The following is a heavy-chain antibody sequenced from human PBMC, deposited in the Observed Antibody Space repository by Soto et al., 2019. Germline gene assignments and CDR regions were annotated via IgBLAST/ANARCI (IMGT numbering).Heavy chain of an antibody. CDR1: GYIFTNYD. D-gene: IGHD2-15*01. CDR3: ARGWVVPANDY. Sequence: QVQLVQSGAEVKKPGASVKVSCKASGYIFTNYDINWGRQATGPGLEWMGWMNPNSGNTGCAQKFQGRVTMTRSTSISTAYMELSSLRCEDTAVYYCARGWVVPANDYWGQGTLVTVSS. V-gene: IGHV1-8*01. CDR2: MNPNSGNT. J-gene: IGHJ4*02.